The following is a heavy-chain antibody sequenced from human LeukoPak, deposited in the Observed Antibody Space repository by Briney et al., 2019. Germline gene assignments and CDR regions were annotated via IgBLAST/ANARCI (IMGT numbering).Heavy chain of an antibody. CDR3: ATDFSNYDFWSGYLDY. CDR1: GFTFSTYG. V-gene: IGHV3-23*01. D-gene: IGHD3-3*01. J-gene: IGHJ4*02. CDR2: ISGSGGST. Sequence: GGSLRLSCAASGFTFSTYGMSWVRQAPGKGLEWVSAISGSGGSTYYADSVKGRFTISRDNSKNTLYLQMNSLRAEDTAVYYCATDFSNYDFWSGYLDYWGQGTLVTVSS.